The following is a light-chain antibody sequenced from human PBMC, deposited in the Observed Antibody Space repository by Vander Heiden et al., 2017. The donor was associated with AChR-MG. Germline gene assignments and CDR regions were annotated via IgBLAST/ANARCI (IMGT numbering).Light chain of an antibody. CDR3: QSVDSSGIYNVL. CDR2: KDS. Sequence: SYELTQPPSVPVSPGQTARITCSGDGLPNQYASWYQQKPGQAPVVVIYKDSERHSGIPERFSGSSSGTTVTLTISGVQAEDEADYYCQSVDSSGIYNVLFGGGTKLTVL. V-gene: IGLV3-25*03. CDR1: GLPNQY. J-gene: IGLJ2*01.